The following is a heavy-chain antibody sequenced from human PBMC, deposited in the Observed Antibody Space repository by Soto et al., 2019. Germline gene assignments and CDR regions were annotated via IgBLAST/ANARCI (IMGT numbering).Heavy chain of an antibody. V-gene: IGHV1-2*04. Sequence: ASVKVSCKASGYTFTGYYMHWVRQAPGQGLEWMGWINPNSGGTNYAQKFQGWVTMTRDTSISTAYMELSRLRSDDTAVYYCARGGVPAATFFPGLATPAYGLYVWG. J-gene: IGHJ6*02. CDR1: GYTFTGYY. D-gene: IGHD2-2*01. CDR3: ARGGVPAATFFPGLATPAYGLYV. CDR2: INPNSGGT.